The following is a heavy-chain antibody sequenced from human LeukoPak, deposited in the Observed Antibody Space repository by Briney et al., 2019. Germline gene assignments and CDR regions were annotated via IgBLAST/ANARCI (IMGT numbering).Heavy chain of an antibody. CDR3: ARDRYASSVGGMDV. CDR1: GFGISTYS. Sequence: GGSLRLSCSAAGFGISTYSMNWVRQAPGKGLEWVSPISSSGKYVYYGDSVKGRFTLSRDDAKNELYLQMNSLRAEDTALYYCARDRYASSVGGMDVWGQGTTVTVSS. V-gene: IGHV3-21*06. D-gene: IGHD6-6*01. J-gene: IGHJ6*02. CDR2: ISSSGKYV.